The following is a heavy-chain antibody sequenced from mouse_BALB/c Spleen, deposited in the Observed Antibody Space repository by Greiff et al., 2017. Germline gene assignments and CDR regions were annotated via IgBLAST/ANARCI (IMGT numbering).Heavy chain of an antibody. D-gene: IGHD1-1*01. Sequence: EVKVVESGGGLVKPGGSLKLSCAASGFTFSSYAMSWVRQTPEKRLEWVASISSGGSTYYPDSVKGRFTISRDNARNILYLQMSSLRSEDTAMYYCARGRDTTVYYFDYWGQGTTLTVSS. CDR3: ARGRDTTVYYFDY. V-gene: IGHV5-6-5*01. J-gene: IGHJ2*01. CDR2: ISSGGST. CDR1: GFTFSSYA.